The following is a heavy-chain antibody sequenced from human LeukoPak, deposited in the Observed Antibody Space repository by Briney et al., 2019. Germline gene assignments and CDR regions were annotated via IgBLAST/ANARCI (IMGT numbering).Heavy chain of an antibody. V-gene: IGHV3-21*01. Sequence: PGGSLRLSCAASGFTFSSYSMNWVRQAPGKGLEWVSSISSSSSYIYYADSVKGRFTISRDNAKNSLYLQVNSLRAEDTAVYYCARGSMIVVAEFDYWGQGTLVTVSS. CDR2: ISSSSSYI. D-gene: IGHD3-22*01. CDR1: GFTFSSYS. CDR3: ARGSMIVVAEFDY. J-gene: IGHJ4*02.